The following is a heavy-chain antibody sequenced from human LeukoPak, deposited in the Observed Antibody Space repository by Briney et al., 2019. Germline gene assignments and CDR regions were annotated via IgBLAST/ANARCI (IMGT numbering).Heavy chain of an antibody. Sequence: PGGSLRLSCAASGFTFDDYAMHWVRRAPGKGLEWVSGISWNSGSIGYADSVKGRFTISRDNAKNSLYLQMNSLRAEDMALYYCAKDSGGYYDDAFDIWGQGTMVTVSS. CDR2: ISWNSGSI. J-gene: IGHJ3*02. CDR1: GFTFDDYA. V-gene: IGHV3-9*03. CDR3: AKDSGGYYDDAFDI. D-gene: IGHD3-22*01.